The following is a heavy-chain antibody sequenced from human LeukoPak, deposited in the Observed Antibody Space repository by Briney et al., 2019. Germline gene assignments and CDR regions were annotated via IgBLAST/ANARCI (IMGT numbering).Heavy chain of an antibody. Sequence: QPGRSLRLSCTASGFTFGDYAMSWVRQAPGKGLEWVGFIRSKAYGGTTEYAASVKGRFTISRDDSKSIAYLQMNSLKTEDTAVYYCTSDDAFDIWGQGTMVTLSS. CDR2: IRSKAYGGTT. CDR3: TSDDAFDI. CDR1: GFTFGDYA. V-gene: IGHV3-49*04. J-gene: IGHJ3*02.